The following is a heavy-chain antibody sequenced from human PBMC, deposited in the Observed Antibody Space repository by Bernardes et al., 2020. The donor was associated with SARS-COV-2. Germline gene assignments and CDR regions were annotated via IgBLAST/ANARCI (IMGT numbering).Heavy chain of an antibody. CDR1: GFTFRSYA. Sequence: GGSLRLSCAASGFTFRSYAISWVRRVSGKGLEWVSSISCSSGDTYYADSVKGRFTISRDNSKNTVYVQMDIMRVEDTAVYYFSKVGFGDLDVWGPGATVNVSS. J-gene: IGHJ6*02. V-gene: IGHV3-23*01. CDR2: ISCSSGDT. CDR3: SKVGFGDLDV. D-gene: IGHD3-10*01.